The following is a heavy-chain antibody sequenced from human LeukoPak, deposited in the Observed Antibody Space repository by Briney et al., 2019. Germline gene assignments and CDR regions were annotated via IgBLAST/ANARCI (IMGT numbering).Heavy chain of an antibody. CDR3: ATYYYDSSGYYRDY. CDR2: IYYTGST. CDR1: GGSVSSLY. Sequence: SETLSLTCNVSGGSVSSLYWSWFRQSPGEGLEWIGHIYYTGSTNYSPLLKGRVTISLDTSKNQFSLRLSSVTAADTAVYYCATYYYDSSGYYRDYWGQGTLVTVSS. J-gene: IGHJ4*02. V-gene: IGHV4-59*02. D-gene: IGHD3-22*01.